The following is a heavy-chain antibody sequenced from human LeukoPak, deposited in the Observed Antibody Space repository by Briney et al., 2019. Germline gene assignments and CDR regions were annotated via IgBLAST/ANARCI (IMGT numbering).Heavy chain of an antibody. V-gene: IGHV3-21*01. J-gene: IGHJ4*02. D-gene: IGHD1-1*01. CDR1: GFTFSDYN. Sequence: GGSLRLSCAASGFTFSDYNMNWVRQAPGKGLEWVSSISSSSSYIYYADSVKGRFTISRDNAKNSLYLQMNSLRAEDTAVYYCARDGDWNDDGRDYWGQGTLVTVSS. CDR2: ISSSSSYI. CDR3: ARDGDWNDDGRDY.